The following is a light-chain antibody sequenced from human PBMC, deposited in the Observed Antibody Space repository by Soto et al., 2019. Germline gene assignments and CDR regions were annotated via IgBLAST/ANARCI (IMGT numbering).Light chain of an antibody. CDR3: MQGLRSPFT. V-gene: IGKV2-28*01. Sequence: DIVMTQSPLSLPVTPGEPASISCRSSQSLLDSNGNNYLDWYLQKPGQSPQLLIYLGSNRASGVPVSSSASGSGTDFTLKISRVEPADVEVYYFMQGLRSPFTFGPGTNVDIK. CDR2: LGS. CDR1: QSLLDSNGNNY. J-gene: IGKJ3*01.